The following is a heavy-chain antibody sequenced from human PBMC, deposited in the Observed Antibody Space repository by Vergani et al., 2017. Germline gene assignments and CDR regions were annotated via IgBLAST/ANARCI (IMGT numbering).Heavy chain of an antibody. V-gene: IGHV4-61*02. Sequence: QAQLQESGPGLVKPSQTLSLSCSVSGGSISSGYYYWTWIRQPAGKGLQYLRRIYTSGSPNYNPSLRSRLSMSRYTSTNQFSLQLMSVTAADTAVYYCARFDPQMEQPHYWGQGIMVNVSS. CDR2: IYTSGSP. CDR3: ARFDPQMEQPHY. J-gene: IGHJ4*02. D-gene: IGHD5-24*01. CDR1: GGSISSGYYY.